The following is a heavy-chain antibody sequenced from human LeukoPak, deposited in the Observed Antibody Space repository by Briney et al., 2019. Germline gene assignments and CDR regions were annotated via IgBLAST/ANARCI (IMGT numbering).Heavy chain of an antibody. J-gene: IGHJ4*02. CDR3: ARFWSGYYDFDY. D-gene: IGHD3-3*01. Sequence: LRLSCAASGFTFSSYAMSWIRQPPGKGLEWIGYIYHSGSTYYNPSLKSRVTISVDRSKNQFSLKLSSVTAADTAVYYCARFWSGYYDFDYWGQGTLATVSS. V-gene: IGHV4-30-2*01. CDR2: IYHSGST. CDR1: GFTFSSYA.